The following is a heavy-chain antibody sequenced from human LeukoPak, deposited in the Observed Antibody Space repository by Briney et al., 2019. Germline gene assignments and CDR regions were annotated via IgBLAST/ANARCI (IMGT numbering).Heavy chain of an antibody. V-gene: IGHV3-7*01. J-gene: IGHJ4*02. CDR1: GFTFSNYW. CDR2: IKEDGSEK. D-gene: IGHD3-22*01. Sequence: GGSLRLSCAASGFTFSNYWMSWVRQAPGKGLEWMANIKEDGSEKYYVDSVKGRFTISRDNAKKSLYLQMNSLRAEDTAVYYCARDLYRIVVVPHYFDYWGQGTLVTVSS. CDR3: ARDLYRIVVVPHYFDY.